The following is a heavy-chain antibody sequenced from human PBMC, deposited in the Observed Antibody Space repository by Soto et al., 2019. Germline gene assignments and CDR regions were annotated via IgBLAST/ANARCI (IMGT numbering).Heavy chain of an antibody. CDR3: ARGAVNDAFDI. V-gene: IGHV4-59*01. D-gene: IGHD3-10*01. CDR2: IYYSGST. CDR1: GGSIRSYY. Sequence: PSETLSLTCTVSGGSIRSYYWSLIRQPPGKGLEWIGYIYYSGSTNYNPSLKSRVTISVDTSKNQFSLKLSSVTAADTAVYYCARGAVNDAFDIWGQGTMVTVSS. J-gene: IGHJ3*02.